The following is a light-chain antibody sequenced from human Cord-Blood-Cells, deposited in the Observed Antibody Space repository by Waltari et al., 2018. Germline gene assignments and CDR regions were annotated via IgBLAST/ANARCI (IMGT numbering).Light chain of an antibody. Sequence: DLQMTQSPSSLSASVAARVTLTCRASQSISSYLNWYQQKPGKAPKPLIYAASSLQSGVPSRYSGSGSGADFTLTISSLQAEDYAADYCQQRYSTPGGTFGPGTKVDIK. V-gene: IGKV1-39*01. CDR1: QSISSY. J-gene: IGKJ3*01. CDR3: QQRYSTPGGT. CDR2: AAS.